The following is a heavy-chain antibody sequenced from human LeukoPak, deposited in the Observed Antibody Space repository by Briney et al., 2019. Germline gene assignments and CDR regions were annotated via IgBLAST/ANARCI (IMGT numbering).Heavy chain of an antibody. CDR2: MSSSSSYT. J-gene: IGHJ4*02. Sequence: GGSLRLSCAASVFTFSDYYMSWLRQAPGEGLEWVSYMSSSSSYTNYEDSVKGRFTISRDNAKNSLYLQINSLRAEDTAVYYCARNHYDILTGYCYDYWGQGTLVTVSS. CDR1: VFTFSDYY. D-gene: IGHD3-9*01. V-gene: IGHV3-11*06. CDR3: ARNHYDILTGYCYDY.